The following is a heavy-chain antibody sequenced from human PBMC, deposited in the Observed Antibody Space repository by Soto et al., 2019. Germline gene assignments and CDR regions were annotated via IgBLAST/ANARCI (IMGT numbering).Heavy chain of an antibody. Sequence: SETLSLTCTVSGDSISSSSNYWGWLRQPPGKGLEWIGSIYYGGSTYYNPSLKSRVTISVDTSRNQFSLKLTSVTTADTAVYYCARHDGTVTLNWFDPWGQGSLVTVSS. CDR1: GDSISSSSNY. CDR2: IYYGGST. D-gene: IGHD4-17*01. CDR3: ARHDGTVTLNWFDP. V-gene: IGHV4-39*01. J-gene: IGHJ5*02.